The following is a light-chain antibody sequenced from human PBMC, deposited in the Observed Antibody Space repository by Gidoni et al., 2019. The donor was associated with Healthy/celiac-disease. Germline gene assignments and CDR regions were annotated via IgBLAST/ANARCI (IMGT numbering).Light chain of an antibody. CDR3: QQYGSSST. CDR1: QSVSSSY. Sequence: IVLTPSPGTLSLSPGERATLSCRASQSVSSSYLAWYQQKPGQAPRLLIYGASSRATGIPDRFSGSGSGTDFTLTISRLEPEDFAVYYCQQYGSSSTFGQGTRLEIK. V-gene: IGKV3-20*01. J-gene: IGKJ5*01. CDR2: GAS.